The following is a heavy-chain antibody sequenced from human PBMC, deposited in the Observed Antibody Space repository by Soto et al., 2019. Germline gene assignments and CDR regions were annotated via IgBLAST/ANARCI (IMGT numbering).Heavy chain of an antibody. J-gene: IGHJ4*02. CDR3: ARLAGYSSGWYESDY. D-gene: IGHD6-19*01. V-gene: IGHV4-34*01. CDR1: GGSFSGYY. CDR2: INHSGST. Sequence: QVQLQQWGAGLLKPSETLSLTCAVYGGSFSGYYWSWIRQPPGKGLEWIGEINHSGSTNYNPSLKSRVTISVDTSKSQFSLKLSSVTAADTAVYYCARLAGYSSGWYESDYWGQGTLVTVSS.